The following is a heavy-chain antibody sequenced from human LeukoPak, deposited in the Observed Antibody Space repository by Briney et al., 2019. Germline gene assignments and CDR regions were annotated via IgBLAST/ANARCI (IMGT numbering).Heavy chain of an antibody. V-gene: IGHV4-34*01. J-gene: IGHJ4*02. D-gene: IGHD6-13*01. Sequence: SETLSLTCAVYGGSFSGYYWSWIRQPPGKGLEWIGEINHSGTTNYNPSLKSRVTISVDTSKNQFSLKLSSVTAADTAVYYCARASAAGNFDYWGQGTLVTVSS. CDR2: INHSGTT. CDR1: GGSFSGYY. CDR3: ARASAAGNFDY.